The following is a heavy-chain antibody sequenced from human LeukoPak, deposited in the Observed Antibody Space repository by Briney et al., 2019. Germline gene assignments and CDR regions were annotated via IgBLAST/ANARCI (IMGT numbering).Heavy chain of an antibody. J-gene: IGHJ4*02. Sequence: SETLSLTCTVSGGSISSYYWSWIRQPPGKGPEWIGYIYYSGSTNYNPSLKSRVTISVDTSKNQFSLKLSSVTAADTAVYYCAREYYYDSSGPLLFDYWGQGTLVTVSS. CDR3: AREYYYDSSGPLLFDY. CDR2: IYYSGST. V-gene: IGHV4-59*01. D-gene: IGHD3-22*01. CDR1: GGSISSYY.